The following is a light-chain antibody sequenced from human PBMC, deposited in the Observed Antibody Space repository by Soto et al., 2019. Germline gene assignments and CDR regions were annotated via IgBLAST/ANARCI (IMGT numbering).Light chain of an antibody. CDR3: QHYDSLPIT. V-gene: IGKV3-20*01. CDR2: AAS. Sequence: EIVFTQSPGTLSLSPGETATLSCRASQTGDSRYLAWYQQKRGQAPRLLIYAASSRATGVPDRFSGSGSGTDFTLTISRLEPEDFAVFYCQHYDSLPITFGQGTRLEIK. J-gene: IGKJ5*01. CDR1: QTGDSRY.